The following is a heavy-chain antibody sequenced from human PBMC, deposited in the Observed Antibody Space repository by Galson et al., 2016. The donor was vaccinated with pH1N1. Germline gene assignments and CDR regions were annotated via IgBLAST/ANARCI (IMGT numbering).Heavy chain of an antibody. D-gene: IGHD3-10*01. Sequence: SLRLSCATSGFTFSNAYMTWVRQSPGKGLEWVGRIKSEADGGAINYGASVKGRFIISRDDLKNVFYLQMNSLRSEDTAMYFCTTNFYYSGPLDSWAQGTLVTVSS. V-gene: IGHV3-15*05. CDR2: IKSEADGGAI. J-gene: IGHJ4*02. CDR3: TTNFYYSGPLDS. CDR1: GFTFSNAY.